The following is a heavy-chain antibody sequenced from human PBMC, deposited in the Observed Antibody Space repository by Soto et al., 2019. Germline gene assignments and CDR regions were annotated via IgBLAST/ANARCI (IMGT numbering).Heavy chain of an antibody. CDR1: GFTFSSYS. CDR3: ARDFLYCSGGSCYYYYYMDV. J-gene: IGHJ6*03. V-gene: IGHV3-48*01. D-gene: IGHD2-15*01. Sequence: GGSLRLSCAASGFTFSSYSMNWVRQAPGKGLEWVSYISSSSSTIYYADSVKGRFTISRDNAKNSLYLQMNSLRAEDTAVYYCARDFLYCSGGSCYYYYYMDVGGKGTTVTVSS. CDR2: ISSSSSTI.